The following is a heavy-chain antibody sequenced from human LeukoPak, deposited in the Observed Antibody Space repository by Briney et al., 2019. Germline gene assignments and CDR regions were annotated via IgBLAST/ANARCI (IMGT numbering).Heavy chain of an antibody. CDR1: GGSFSGYH. CDR3: ARGSPLGGVDY. Sequence: SETLSLTCAVYGGSFSGYHWSWIRQPPGKGLEWIGEINHSGSTNYNPSLKSRVTISVDTSKNQFSLKLSSVTAADTAVYYCARGSPLGGVDYWGQGTLVTVSS. CDR2: INHSGST. V-gene: IGHV4-34*01. D-gene: IGHD1-26*01. J-gene: IGHJ4*02.